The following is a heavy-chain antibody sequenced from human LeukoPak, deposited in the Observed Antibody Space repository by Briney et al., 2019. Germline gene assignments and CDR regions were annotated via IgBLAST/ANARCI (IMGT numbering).Heavy chain of an antibody. Sequence: GGSLRLSCAASGFSVSSNYMSWVRQAPGKGLEWVSVIYSGGSTYYADSVKGRFSISRDNSKNTLYLQMNSLRAEDTAVYYCARAKPKNMVRGLIMRRESRYYFDYWGQGTLVTVSS. V-gene: IGHV3-66*01. CDR1: GFSVSSNY. CDR3: ARAKPKNMVRGLIMRRESRYYFDY. J-gene: IGHJ4*02. CDR2: IYSGGST. D-gene: IGHD3-10*01.